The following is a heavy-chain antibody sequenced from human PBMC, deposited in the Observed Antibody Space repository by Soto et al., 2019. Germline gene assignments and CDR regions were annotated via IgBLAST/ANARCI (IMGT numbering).Heavy chain of an antibody. CDR2: IYYSGST. CDR1: GGSISSGGYY. CDR3: ARDRGDSSLYYYYGMDV. V-gene: IGHV4-31*03. J-gene: IGHJ6*02. D-gene: IGHD3-22*01. Sequence: SETLSLTCTVSGGSISSGGYYWSWIRQHPGKGQEWIGYIYYSGSTYYNPSLKSRVTISVDTSKNQFSLKLSSVTAADTAVFYCARDRGDSSLYYYYGMDVWGQGTTVTVSS.